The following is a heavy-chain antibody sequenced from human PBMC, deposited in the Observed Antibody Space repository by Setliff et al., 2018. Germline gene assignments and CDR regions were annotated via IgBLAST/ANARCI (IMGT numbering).Heavy chain of an antibody. D-gene: IGHD1-1*01. Sequence: PGESLKISCKGSGYSFNTYWIGWVRQMPGKGLELMGIIYPRDSDTRYSPSFQGQFTMSVDTSINTAYLQWNSLKASDTALYFCARLPSTGSAFFQHWGQGTLVTVSS. J-gene: IGHJ1*01. CDR2: IYPRDSDT. V-gene: IGHV5-51*01. CDR3: ARLPSTGSAFFQH. CDR1: GYSFNTYW.